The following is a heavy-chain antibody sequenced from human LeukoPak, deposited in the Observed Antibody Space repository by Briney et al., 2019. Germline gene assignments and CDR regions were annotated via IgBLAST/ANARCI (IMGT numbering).Heavy chain of an antibody. Sequence: GGSLRLSCAASGLTFSSHWMHWVRQAPGKGLVWVSRITNDGSSTTYADSVKGRFTISRDNAKNMLYLQVNSLRAEDTAVYYCARVTYYYDSSGYLTPAILYYFDYWGQGTLVTVSS. CDR2: ITNDGSST. V-gene: IGHV3-74*01. J-gene: IGHJ4*02. CDR1: GLTFSSHW. D-gene: IGHD3-22*01. CDR3: ARVTYYYDSSGYLTPAILYYFDY.